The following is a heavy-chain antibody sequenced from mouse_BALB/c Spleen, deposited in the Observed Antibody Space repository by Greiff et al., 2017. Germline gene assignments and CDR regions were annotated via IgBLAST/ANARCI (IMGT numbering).Heavy chain of an antibody. V-gene: IGHV1-69*02. J-gene: IGHJ2*01. CDR1: GYTFTSYW. CDR2: IDPSDSYT. Sequence: QLQQSGAELVKPGASVKLSCKASGYTFTSYWMHWVKQRPGQGLEWIGEIDPSDSYTNYNQKFKGKATLTVDKSSSTAYMQLSSLTSEDSAVYYCARGVYYGSSPLDYWGQGTTLTVSS. CDR3: ARGVYYGSSPLDY. D-gene: IGHD1-1*01.